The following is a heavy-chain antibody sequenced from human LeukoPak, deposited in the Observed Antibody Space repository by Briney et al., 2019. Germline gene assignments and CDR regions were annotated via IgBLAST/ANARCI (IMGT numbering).Heavy chain of an antibody. CDR1: GFTFSSYW. Sequence: PGGSLRLSCAAPGFTFSSYWMSWVRQAPGKGLEWVANIKQDGSEKYYVDSVKGRFTISRDNAKNSLYLQMNSLRAEDTAVYYCAREGYCSGGSCYWTEEPDYWGQGTLVTVSS. CDR2: IKQDGSEK. D-gene: IGHD2-15*01. J-gene: IGHJ4*02. CDR3: AREGYCSGGSCYWTEEPDY. V-gene: IGHV3-7*01.